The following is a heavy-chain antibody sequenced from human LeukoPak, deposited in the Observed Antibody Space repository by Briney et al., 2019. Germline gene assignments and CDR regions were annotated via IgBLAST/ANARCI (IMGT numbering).Heavy chain of an antibody. CDR3: ARVPTVTFFDY. J-gene: IGHJ4*02. V-gene: IGHV4-34*01. D-gene: IGHD4-17*01. Sequence: KPSETLSLTCAVYGGSFSGYYWSWIRQPPGKGLEWIGSIYYSVSTYYNPSLKSRVTISVDTSKNQFSLKLSSVTAADTAVYYCARVPTVTFFDYWGQGTLVTVSS. CDR1: GGSFSGYY. CDR2: IYYSVST.